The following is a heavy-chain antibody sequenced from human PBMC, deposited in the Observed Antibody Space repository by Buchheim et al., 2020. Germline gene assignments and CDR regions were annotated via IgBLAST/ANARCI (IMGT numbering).Heavy chain of an antibody. V-gene: IGHV3-23*01. CDR3: ANGRRGSSSSIGGVFDY. D-gene: IGHD6-6*01. CDR1: GFTFSSYA. CDR2: ISGSGGST. Sequence: EVQLLESGGGLVQPGGSLRLSCAASGFTFSSYAMSWVRQAPGKGLEWVSAISGSGGSTYYADCVKGRFTISRDNSKNTLYLQMNSLRAEDTAVYYCANGRRGSSSSIGGVFDYWGQGTL. J-gene: IGHJ4*02.